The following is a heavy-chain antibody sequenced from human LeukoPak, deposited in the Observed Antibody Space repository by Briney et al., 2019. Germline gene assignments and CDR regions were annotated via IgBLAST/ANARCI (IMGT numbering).Heavy chain of an antibody. J-gene: IGHJ3*02. CDR3: VRGRDAFDI. CDR2: IRTDGSST. CDR1: GFSFSSYW. V-gene: IGHV3-74*01. Sequence: GGSLRLSCAASGFSFSSYWMHWVSQGPGKGLVWVSHIRTDGSSTGYVDSVKGRFTISRDNAKNTLYLQMNSLRAENTAVYYCVRGRDAFDIWGEGTMVTVSS.